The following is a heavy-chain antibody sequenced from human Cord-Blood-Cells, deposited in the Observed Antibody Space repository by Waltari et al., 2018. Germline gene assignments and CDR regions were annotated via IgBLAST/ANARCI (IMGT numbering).Heavy chain of an antibody. Sequence: EVQLVESGGGLVKPGGSLRLSCAASGFTFSSYRMNWVRQAPGKGLEWVSSISSSSSYIYYADSVKGRFTISRDNAKNSLYLQMNSLRAEDTAVYYCARDPVTTVTYYFDYWGQGTLVTVSS. V-gene: IGHV3-21*01. J-gene: IGHJ4*02. CDR2: ISSSSSYI. D-gene: IGHD4-4*01. CDR3: ARDPVTTVTYYFDY. CDR1: GFTFSSYR.